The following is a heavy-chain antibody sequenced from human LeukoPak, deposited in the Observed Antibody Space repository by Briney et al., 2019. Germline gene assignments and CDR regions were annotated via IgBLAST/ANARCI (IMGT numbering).Heavy chain of an antibody. J-gene: IGHJ5*02. Sequence: ASVKVSCKASGYTFTSYDINWVRQATGQGLEWMGWMNPNSGNTGYAQKFQGRVTITRDTSINTAYMELSSLRSEDTAVYYCARMTVSGRDNWFDPWGQGTLVTVSS. CDR2: MNPNSGNT. CDR3: ARMTVSGRDNWFDP. CDR1: GYTFTSYD. D-gene: IGHD6-19*01. V-gene: IGHV1-8*01.